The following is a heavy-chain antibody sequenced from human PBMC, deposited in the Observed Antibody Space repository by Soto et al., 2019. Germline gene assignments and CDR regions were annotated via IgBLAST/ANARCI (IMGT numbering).Heavy chain of an antibody. CDR1: GFTFSDYY. CDR3: ASQQVVPNINYYYGLDV. V-gene: IGHV3-11*01. D-gene: IGHD6-13*01. J-gene: IGHJ6*02. Sequence: GGSLRLSCAASGFTFSDYYMSWIRQPPGKGLEWVSYISSSGSTIYYADSVKGRFTISRDNAKDSLYLQMNSLRAEDTAVYYCASQQVVPNINYYYGLDVCGQGTTVTVSS. CDR2: ISSSGSTI.